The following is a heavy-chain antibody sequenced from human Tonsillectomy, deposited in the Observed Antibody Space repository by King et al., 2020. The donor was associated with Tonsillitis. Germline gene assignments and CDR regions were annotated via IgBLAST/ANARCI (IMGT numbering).Heavy chain of an antibody. D-gene: IGHD1-26*01. CDR1: GFTFTNAW. CDR2: IKSKTDGETT. J-gene: IGHJ4*02. CDR3: STPGVGSTPWFDY. Sequence: VQLVESGGGLVKPGGSLRLSCAASGFTFTNAWMSWVRQAPGKGLEWVGRIKSKTDGETTDYAAPVKGRFTISRDDSKNTLYLQMNSLNTEDTAVYYCSTPGVGSTPWFDYWGQGTLVTVSS. V-gene: IGHV3-15*01.